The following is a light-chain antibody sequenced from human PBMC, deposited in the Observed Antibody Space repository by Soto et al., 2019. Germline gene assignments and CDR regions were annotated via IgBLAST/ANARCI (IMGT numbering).Light chain of an antibody. J-gene: IGKJ5*01. CDR1: ESINRH. Sequence: DIQMTQSPSYLSASVGDRVTITCRASESINRHLNWYQQQPGKAPKLLIYAASSLQNGVPSRFWGGGSGTDFTLIITNLQPEDFATYYCQQSDTALSITFGPGTRLAIK. V-gene: IGKV1-39*01. CDR2: AAS. CDR3: QQSDTALSIT.